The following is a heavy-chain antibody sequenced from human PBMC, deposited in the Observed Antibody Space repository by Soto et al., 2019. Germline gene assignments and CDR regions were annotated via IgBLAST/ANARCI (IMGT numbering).Heavy chain of an antibody. CDR1: GFTFSSYA. D-gene: IGHD5-12*01. V-gene: IGHV3-30-3*01. Sequence: QVQLVESGGGVVQPGRSLRLSCAASGFTFSSYAMHWVRQAPGKGLEWVAVISYDGSNKYYADSVKGRFTISRDNSKSTLYLQMNSLRAEDTAVYYCARDGAGWLQSPDGFYYGMDVWGQGTTVTVSS. CDR2: ISYDGSNK. CDR3: ARDGAGWLQSPDGFYYGMDV. J-gene: IGHJ6*02.